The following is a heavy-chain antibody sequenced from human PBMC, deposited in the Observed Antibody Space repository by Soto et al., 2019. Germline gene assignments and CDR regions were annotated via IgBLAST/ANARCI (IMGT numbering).Heavy chain of an antibody. D-gene: IGHD7-27*01. CDR3: ASSSGSAYYFDY. CDR1: GGTFSSYT. Sequence: ASVKVSCKASGGTFSSYTISWVRQAPGQGLEWMGRIIPILGIANYAQKFQGRVTITADKSTSTAYMELSSLRSEDTAVYYCASSSGSAYYFDYWGQGTLVTVSS. CDR2: IIPILGIA. J-gene: IGHJ4*02. V-gene: IGHV1-69*02.